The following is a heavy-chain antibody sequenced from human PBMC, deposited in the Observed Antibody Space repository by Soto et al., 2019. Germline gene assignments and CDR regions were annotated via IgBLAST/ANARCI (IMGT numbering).Heavy chain of an antibody. CDR2: IIPIFGTA. Sequence: QAPGQGLDWMGGIIPIFGTANYAQKFQGIVTITADKSTSTAYMELSSLRSEETDVYYCARDYYGSTYYGMDVWGQGTTVTVSS. V-gene: IGHV1-69*06. J-gene: IGHJ6*02. D-gene: IGHD3-10*01. CDR3: ARDYYGSTYYGMDV.